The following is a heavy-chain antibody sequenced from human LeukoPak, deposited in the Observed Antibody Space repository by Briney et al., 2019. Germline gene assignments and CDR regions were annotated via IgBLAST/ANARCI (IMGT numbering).Heavy chain of an antibody. CDR3: AGGGRYIWGKFGF. V-gene: IGHV4-34*01. CDR2: VYYSGTT. D-gene: IGHD3-16*01. J-gene: IGHJ4*02. CDR1: GGSFSGYY. Sequence: PSETLSLTCAVYGGSFSGYYWSWIRQPPGKGLEWIGSVYYSGTTYYNPSLKGRVTISLDTSKNHFSLTRSSVPAADTAVYYFAGGGRYIWGKFGFWGQGTLVTVSS.